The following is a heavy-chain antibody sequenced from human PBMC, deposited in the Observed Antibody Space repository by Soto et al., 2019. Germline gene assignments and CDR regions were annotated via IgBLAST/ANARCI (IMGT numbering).Heavy chain of an antibody. V-gene: IGHV3-23*01. J-gene: IGHJ4*02. CDR2: ISGPGDGT. D-gene: IGHD5-18*01. CDR3: AGPGYSSQDF. Sequence: GGSLRLSCSASGFTFTTYSIHWVRQAPGKGLEWVSAISGPGDGTDYADSVKGRFTISRDNFKNTLYLQMNSLRAEDTAVYYCAGPGYSSQDFWGQGTLVTVSS. CDR1: GFTFTTYS.